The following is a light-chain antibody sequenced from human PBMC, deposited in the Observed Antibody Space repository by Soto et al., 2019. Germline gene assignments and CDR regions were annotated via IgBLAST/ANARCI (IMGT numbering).Light chain of an antibody. V-gene: IGKV3-20*01. J-gene: IGKJ4*01. CDR2: GAS. CDR1: QSVSSSY. CDR3: QQYNKWPLT. Sequence: EIVLTQSPGTLSLSPGERATLSCRASQSVSSSYLAWYQQKPGQAPRLLIYGASSRATGIPDRFSGSGSGTEFTLTISGLQSEDFAVYYCQQYNKWPLTFGGGTKVDIK.